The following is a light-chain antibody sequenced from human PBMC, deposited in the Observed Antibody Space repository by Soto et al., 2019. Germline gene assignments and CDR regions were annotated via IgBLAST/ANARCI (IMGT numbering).Light chain of an antibody. CDR2: EVS. CDR3: SSYTSSSTRV. Sequence: QSALTQPASVSGSPGQSSTISCTGTSSDVGGYNYVSWYQQHQGKAPKLMIYEVSNRPSGVSNRFSGSKSGNTASLTISGLQAEGEPDYYCSSYTSSSTRVFGGGTKLTVL. J-gene: IGLJ3*02. CDR1: SSDVGGYNY. V-gene: IGLV2-14*01.